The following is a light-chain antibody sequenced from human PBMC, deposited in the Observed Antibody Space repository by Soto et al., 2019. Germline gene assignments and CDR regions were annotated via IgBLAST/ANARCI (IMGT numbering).Light chain of an antibody. V-gene: IGKV1-39*01. Sequence: DIQMTQSPSSLSASVGDRVTITCRASQSISSYLNWYQQKPGKAPKLLLYAASSLQSGVPSRFSGSGSGTDFTLTISSLHPEDFATYYCQQSYSTPIPLGQGTRPAIK. CDR2: AAS. CDR3: QQSYSTPIP. CDR1: QSISSY. J-gene: IGKJ5*01.